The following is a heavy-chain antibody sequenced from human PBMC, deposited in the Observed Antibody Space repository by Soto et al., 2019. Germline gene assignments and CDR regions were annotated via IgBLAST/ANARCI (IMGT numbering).Heavy chain of an antibody. CDR3: ASGPLVSRYYGLNV. V-gene: IGHV4-4*07. CDR1: GGSINTFY. CDR2: IFSSGST. Sequence: QVRLQESGPGLLKPSETLSLTCTVSGGSINTFYWSWVRQPAGKGLEWIGRIFSSGSTSFNPSLESRVAMSVDTSTNQVSLRLTSVTAADTAVYYCASGPLVSRYYGLNVWGQGTTVTVSS. J-gene: IGHJ6*02.